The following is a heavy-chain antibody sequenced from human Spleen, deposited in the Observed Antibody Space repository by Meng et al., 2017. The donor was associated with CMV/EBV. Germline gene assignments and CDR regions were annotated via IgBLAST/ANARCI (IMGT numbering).Heavy chain of an antibody. Sequence: ASVKVSCKASGYTFTSYGISWVRQAPGQGLEWMGWISAYNGNTNYAQKLQGRVTMTTDTSTSTAYMELRSLRSDDTAVYYCARDPHIVVVPAAYYYYYGMDVWGQGTTVTVSS. J-gene: IGHJ6*02. CDR1: GYTFTSYG. CDR3: ARDPHIVVVPAAYYYYYGMDV. D-gene: IGHD2-2*01. V-gene: IGHV1-18*01. CDR2: ISAYNGNT.